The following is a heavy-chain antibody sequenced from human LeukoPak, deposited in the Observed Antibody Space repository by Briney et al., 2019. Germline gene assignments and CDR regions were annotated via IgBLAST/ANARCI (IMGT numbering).Heavy chain of an antibody. V-gene: IGHV1-69*05. Sequence: SVKVSCKASGGTVSSYAISWVRQAPGQGLEWMGGIIPIFGTANYAQKFQGRVTITTDESTSTAYMELRSLRSEDTAVYYCASSYSYGHWYFDYWGQGTLVTVSS. CDR1: GGTVSSYA. CDR3: ASSYSYGHWYFDY. D-gene: IGHD5-18*01. CDR2: IIPIFGTA. J-gene: IGHJ4*02.